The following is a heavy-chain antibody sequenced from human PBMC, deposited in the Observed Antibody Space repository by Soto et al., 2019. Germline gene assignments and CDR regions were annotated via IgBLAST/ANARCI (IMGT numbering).Heavy chain of an antibody. CDR3: ARELYDSSGYYSNWFDP. CDR2: IYYSGST. Sequence: SETLSLTCTVSGGSISSYYWSWIRQPPGKGLEWIGYIYYSGSTNYNPSLKSRVTISVGTSKNQFSLKLSSVTAADTAVYYCARELYDSSGYYSNWFDPWGQGTLVTVSS. V-gene: IGHV4-59*01. D-gene: IGHD3-22*01. J-gene: IGHJ5*02. CDR1: GGSISSYY.